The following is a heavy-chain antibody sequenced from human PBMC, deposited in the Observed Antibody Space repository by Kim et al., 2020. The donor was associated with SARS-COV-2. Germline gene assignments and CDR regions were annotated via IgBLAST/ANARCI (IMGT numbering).Heavy chain of an antibody. J-gene: IGHJ5*02. CDR2: T. D-gene: IGHD3-9*01. V-gene: IGHV4-39*01. CDR3: ARRPLTGRAES. Sequence: TYYHPSLQRRVTISVDTYKSQFSLKLSSVTAEDTAVYYCARRPLTGRAESWGQGTLVTVSS.